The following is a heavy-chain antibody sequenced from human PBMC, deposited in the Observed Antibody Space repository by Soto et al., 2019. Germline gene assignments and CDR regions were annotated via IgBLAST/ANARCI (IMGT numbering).Heavy chain of an antibody. Sequence: GGSLRLSCAASGFTFSSYAMSWVRQAPGKGLEWVSAISGSGGSTYYADSVKGRFTISRDNSKNTLYMQMNSLRAEDTAVYYCANAYYPQYCSSTSCYEANYYYGMDVWGQGTTVTVSS. D-gene: IGHD2-2*01. CDR1: GFTFSSYA. J-gene: IGHJ6*02. V-gene: IGHV3-23*01. CDR2: ISGSGGST. CDR3: ANAYYPQYCSSTSCYEANYYYGMDV.